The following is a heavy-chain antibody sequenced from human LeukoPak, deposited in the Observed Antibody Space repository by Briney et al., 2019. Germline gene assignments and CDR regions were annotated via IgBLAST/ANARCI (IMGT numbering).Heavy chain of an antibody. D-gene: IGHD3-3*01. CDR1: GGSISSSSYY. J-gene: IGHJ4*02. CDR2: IYYSGST. V-gene: IGHV4-39*01. CDR3: ARHSLFGVDPDY. Sequence: SETLSLTCTVSGGSISSSSYYWGWIRQPPGKGLEWIGSIYYSGSTYYNPSLKSRVTISVDTSKNQFSLKLSSVTAADTAVYYCARHSLFGVDPDYWGQGTLVTVSS.